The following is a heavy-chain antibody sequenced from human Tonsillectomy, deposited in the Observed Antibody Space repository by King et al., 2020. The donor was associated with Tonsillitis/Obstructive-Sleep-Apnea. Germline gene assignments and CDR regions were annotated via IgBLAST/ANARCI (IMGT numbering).Heavy chain of an antibody. CDR1: GFSFGDYV. J-gene: IGHJ4*02. D-gene: IGHD2-21*02. V-gene: IGHV3-49*05. CDR2: IRTKTYGGTT. CDR3: SRASVTEDRDY. Sequence: QLVQSGGALVKPGRSLRLSCTASGFSFGDYVMNWFRQAPGKGLEWVGFIRTKTYGGTTEYAASVKGRFTISRDDSKSIAYLQMNSLRTEDTAMYYCSRASVTEDRDYWGQGTLVTVSS.